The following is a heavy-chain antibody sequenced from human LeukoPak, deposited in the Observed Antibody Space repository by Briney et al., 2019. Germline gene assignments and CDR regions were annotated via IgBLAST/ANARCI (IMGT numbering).Heavy chain of an antibody. Sequence: PGGSLRLSCAASGFTFSSYAMSWVRQAPGKGLEWVSAISGSGGSTYYADSVKGRFTISRDNSKNTLYLQMNSLRAADTAVYYCAKGVCSSTSCYLSDYYYGMDVWGQGTTVTVSS. CDR1: GFTFSSYA. CDR3: AKGVCSSTSCYLSDYYYGMDV. J-gene: IGHJ6*02. CDR2: ISGSGGST. V-gene: IGHV3-23*01. D-gene: IGHD2-2*01.